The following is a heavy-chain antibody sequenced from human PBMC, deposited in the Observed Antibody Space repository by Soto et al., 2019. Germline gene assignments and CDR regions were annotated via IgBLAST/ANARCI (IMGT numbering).Heavy chain of an antibody. V-gene: IGHV1-18*01. CDR1: GYTFTSYG. Sequence: GASVKVSCKASGYTFTSYGISWVRQAPGQGLEWMGWISAYNGNTNYAQKLQGRVTMTTDTSTSTAYMELRSLRTDDTAVYYCARADYYGSGSRNYYYYYGMDVWGQGTTVTVSS. CDR3: ARADYYGSGSRNYYYYYGMDV. CDR2: ISAYNGNT. J-gene: IGHJ6*02. D-gene: IGHD3-10*01.